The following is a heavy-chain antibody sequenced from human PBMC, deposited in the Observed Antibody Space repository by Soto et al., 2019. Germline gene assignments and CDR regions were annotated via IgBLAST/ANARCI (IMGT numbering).Heavy chain of an antibody. Sequence: PGESLKISCKGSGYSFTSYWIGWVRQMPGKGLEWMGIIYPGDSDTRYSPSFQGQVTISADKSISTAYLQWSSLKPSDTAMYYCVKHYYASSGRGAYYYYGMDVWGQGPRGAVCS. CDR2: IYPGDSDT. J-gene: IGHJ6*02. V-gene: IGHV5-51*01. D-gene: IGHD3-22*01. CDR1: GYSFTSYW. CDR3: VKHYYASSGRGAYYYYGMDV.